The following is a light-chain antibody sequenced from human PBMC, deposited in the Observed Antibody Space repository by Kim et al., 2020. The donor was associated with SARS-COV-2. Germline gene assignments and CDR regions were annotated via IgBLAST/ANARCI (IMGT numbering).Light chain of an antibody. CDR2: DVS. CDR3: CSYAGGYTWV. V-gene: IGLV2-11*03. J-gene: IGLJ2*01. Sequence: QSVALSCTGTSSDVGSYNYVSWYQQHPGKPPKLMIFDVSQRPSGVPDRFSASKSGNTASLTVSGLQDEDEADYYCCSYAGGYTWVFGGGTQLTVL. CDR1: SSDVGSYNY.